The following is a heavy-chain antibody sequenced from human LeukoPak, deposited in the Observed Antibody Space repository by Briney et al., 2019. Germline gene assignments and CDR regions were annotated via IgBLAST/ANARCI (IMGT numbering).Heavy chain of an antibody. CDR3: AREASSYDILTAYYLNWFDP. CDR2: ISSSSSYI. J-gene: IGHJ5*02. Sequence: PGRSLRLSCAASGFTFSSYSMNWVRQAPGKGLEWVSSISSSSSYINYADSVKGRFTISRDNAKNSLYLQMNSLRVEDTAVYYCAREASSYDILTAYYLNWFDPWGQGTLVTVSS. CDR1: GFTFSSYS. V-gene: IGHV3-21*01. D-gene: IGHD3-9*01.